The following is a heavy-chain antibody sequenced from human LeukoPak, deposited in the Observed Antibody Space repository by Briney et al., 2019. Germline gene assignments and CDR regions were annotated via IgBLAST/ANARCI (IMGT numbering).Heavy chain of an antibody. V-gene: IGHV3-23*01. J-gene: IGHJ4*02. D-gene: IGHD2-15*01. CDR1: GFTFSNYA. CDR3: GKGGGVVVSSPYYFDY. CDR2: ISDSGGST. Sequence: GSLRLSCAASGFTFSNYAMSWVRQAPGRGLEWVSSISDSGGSTYYADSVKGRFTISRDNSKSTQYLQMSSLRAEDTAVYYCGKGGGVVVSSPYYFDYWGQGTLVTVSS.